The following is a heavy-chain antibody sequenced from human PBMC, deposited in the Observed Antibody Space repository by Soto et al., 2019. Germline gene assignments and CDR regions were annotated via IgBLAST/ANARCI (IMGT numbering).Heavy chain of an antibody. CDR2: IYHSGST. D-gene: IGHD1-26*01. CDR1: GGSISSGGYS. J-gene: IGHJ6*02. V-gene: IGHV4-30-2*01. CDR3: ARGGVRANYYYYYGMDV. Sequence: SETLSLTCAVSGGSISSGGYSWSWIRQPPGKGLEWIGYIYHSGSTYYNPSLKSRVTISVDRSKNQFSLKLSSVAAADTAVYYCARGGVRANYYYYYGMDVWGQGTTVTVSS.